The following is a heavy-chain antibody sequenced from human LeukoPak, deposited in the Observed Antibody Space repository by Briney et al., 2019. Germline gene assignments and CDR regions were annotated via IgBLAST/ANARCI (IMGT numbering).Heavy chain of an antibody. V-gene: IGHV6-1*01. J-gene: IGHJ4*02. CDR3: ARASTGYSSGWYELYFDY. CDR1: GDSVSSNSAA. Sequence: SQTLSLTCAISGDSVSSNSAAWNWIRQSPSRGLEWLGRTYYRSKWYNDYAVSVKSRITINPDTSKNQFSLQLNSVTSEDTAVYYCARASTGYSSGWYELYFDYWGQGTLVTVSS. CDR2: TYYRSKWYN. D-gene: IGHD6-19*01.